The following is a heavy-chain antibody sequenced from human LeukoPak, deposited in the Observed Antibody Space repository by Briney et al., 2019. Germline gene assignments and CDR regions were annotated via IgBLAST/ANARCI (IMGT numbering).Heavy chain of an antibody. CDR3: ARESPGGDDFWSGPDY. CDR1: GYSFTSYG. V-gene: IGHV1-18*01. J-gene: IGHJ4*02. D-gene: IGHD3-3*01. CDR2: ISAYNANT. Sequence: ASVKVSCKASGYSFTSYGFSWVRQAPGQGLEWMGWISAYNANTNYAQKLQGRVIMTTDTSTSTAYMELRSLRSDDTAVYYCARESPGGDDFWSGPDYWGQGTLVTVSS.